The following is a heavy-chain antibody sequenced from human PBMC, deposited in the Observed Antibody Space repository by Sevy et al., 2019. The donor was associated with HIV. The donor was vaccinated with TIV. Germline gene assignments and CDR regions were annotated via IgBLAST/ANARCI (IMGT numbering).Heavy chain of an antibody. CDR1: GGSISSSSYY. CDR3: ARHEGVRFPFDY. CDR2: IYYSGST. V-gene: IGHV4-39*01. Sequence: SETLSLTCTVSGGSISSSSYYWGWIRQPPGKGLEWFGSIYYSGSTYYNPSLKSRVTISVDTSKNQFSLKLSSVTAADTAVYYCARHEGVRFPFDYWGQGTLVTVSS. D-gene: IGHD3-3*01. J-gene: IGHJ4*02.